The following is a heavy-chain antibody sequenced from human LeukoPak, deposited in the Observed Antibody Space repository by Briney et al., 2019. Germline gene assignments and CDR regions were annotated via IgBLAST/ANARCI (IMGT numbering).Heavy chain of an antibody. CDR1: GYSFTDFY. CDR2: INPKIDDT. D-gene: IGHD1-1*01. V-gene: IGHV1-2*02. CDR3: ERSLPYDNRNPHFDF. J-gene: IGHJ4*02. Sequence: ASVKVSCKASGYSFTDFYIHWVRQAPGQGLEWMGWINPKIDDTIYNQIFRGRVTMTTDSSITTATLELTELNSDDTAVYFCERSLPYDNRNPHFDFWGQGTLITVSS.